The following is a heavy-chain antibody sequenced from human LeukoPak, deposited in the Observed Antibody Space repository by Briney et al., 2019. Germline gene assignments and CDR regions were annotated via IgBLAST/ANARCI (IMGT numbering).Heavy chain of an antibody. D-gene: IGHD3-22*01. CDR3: ARAGETYYYDSSGYFDNWFDP. Sequence: SQTLSLTCTVSGGSISSGDYYWSWIRQPPGKGLEWIGYIYCSGSTYYNPSLKSRVTISVDTSKNQFSLKLSSVTAADTAVYYCARAGETYYYDSSGYFDNWFDPWGQGTLVTVSS. CDR2: IYCSGST. CDR1: GGSISSGDYY. J-gene: IGHJ5*02. V-gene: IGHV4-30-4*01.